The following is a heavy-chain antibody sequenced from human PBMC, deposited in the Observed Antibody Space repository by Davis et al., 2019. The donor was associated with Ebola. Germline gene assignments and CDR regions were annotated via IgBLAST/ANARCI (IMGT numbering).Heavy chain of an antibody. J-gene: IGHJ4*02. CDR2: IYHSGST. D-gene: IGHD6-13*01. CDR3: ARWQQLVLDS. V-gene: IGHV4-34*01. Sequence: SETLSLTCAVYGGSFSGYYWSWIRQPPGKGLEWIGNIYHSGSTYYNPSLKSRVTISIDTSKNQFSLKLSSVTATDTAMYYCARWQQLVLDSWGQGTLVTVSS. CDR1: GGSFSGYY.